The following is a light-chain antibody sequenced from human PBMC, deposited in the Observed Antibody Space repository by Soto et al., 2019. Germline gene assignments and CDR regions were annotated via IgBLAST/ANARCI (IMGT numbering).Light chain of an antibody. Sequence: ENVLTQSPGTLSLSPGERATLSCRASQSVSGSYLAWYQQKPGQAPRLLTYGGSTRAHGIPARFSGSGFGTEFTLPISSLQPEDFAVYYCQQYYNWPRTFGQGTKVDIK. CDR1: QSVSGSY. CDR2: GGS. J-gene: IGKJ1*01. V-gene: IGKV3D-7*01. CDR3: QQYYNWPRT.